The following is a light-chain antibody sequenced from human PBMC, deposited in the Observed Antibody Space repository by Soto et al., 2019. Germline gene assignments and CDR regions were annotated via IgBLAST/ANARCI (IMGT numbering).Light chain of an antibody. V-gene: IGKV3-11*01. Sequence: EILLTQSPSTLALSPGERATLSCGASQSVATYLAWYQHKPGQAPRLLIYHASNRATGIPARFSGSGSGTDFTLTISSLEPEDVAVYYCQQRIKWPITFGQGTRLEIK. CDR1: QSVATY. CDR2: HAS. CDR3: QQRIKWPIT. J-gene: IGKJ5*01.